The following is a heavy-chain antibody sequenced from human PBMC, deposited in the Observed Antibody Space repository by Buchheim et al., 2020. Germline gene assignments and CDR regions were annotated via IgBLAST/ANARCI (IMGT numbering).Heavy chain of an antibody. CDR3: AKVPSSAWIFDY. V-gene: IGHV3-23*01. Sequence: EVQLLESGGDLVQPGGSLRPSCAASGFTFSSYAMSWVRQAPGKGPEWVSAISGSGGSTYYADSVKGRFTISRDNSKNTLYLQMSSLRGEDTAVYYCAKVPSSAWIFDYWGQGTL. CDR2: ISGSGGST. D-gene: IGHD6-19*01. J-gene: IGHJ4*02. CDR1: GFTFSSYA.